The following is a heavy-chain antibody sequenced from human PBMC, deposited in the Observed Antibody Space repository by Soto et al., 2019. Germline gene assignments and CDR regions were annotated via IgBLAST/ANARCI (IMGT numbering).Heavy chain of an antibody. V-gene: IGHV4-59*01. CDR1: GGSISSYY. Sequence: SETLSLTCTVSGGSISSYYWSWIRQPPGKGLEWIGYIYYSGSTNYNPSLKSRVTISVDTSKNQFSLKLSSVTAADTAVYYCARVMAGATTFDYWGQGTLVTVSS. J-gene: IGHJ4*02. D-gene: IGHD1-26*01. CDR3: ARVMAGATTFDY. CDR2: IYYSGST.